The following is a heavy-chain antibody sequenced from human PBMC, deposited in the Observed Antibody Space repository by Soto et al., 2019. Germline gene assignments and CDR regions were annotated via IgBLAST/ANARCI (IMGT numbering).Heavy chain of an antibody. CDR3: TTAPYIWGSYLSNF. D-gene: IGHD3-16*02. CDR1: GFTFDYYA. V-gene: IGHV3-15*01. J-gene: IGHJ4*02. Sequence: GGSLRRSCAASGFTFDYYAMHWVRQAPGKGLEWVGRIKSKTDGCTTDYAAPVKGRFTISRDDSKNTLYLQMNGLKTEDTAVYYCTTAPYIWGSYLSNFWGQGTLVTVSS. CDR2: IKSKTDGCTT.